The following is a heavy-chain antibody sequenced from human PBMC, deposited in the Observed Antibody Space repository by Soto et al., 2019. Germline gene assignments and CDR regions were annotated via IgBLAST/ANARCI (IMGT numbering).Heavy chain of an antibody. CDR2: IYYSGST. Sequence: PSETLSLTCAVSGGSISSSNWWSWVRQPPGKGLEWIGYIYYSGSTNYNPSLKSRVTISVDTSKNQFSLKLSSVTAADTAVYYCARGWGRIFDYWGQGTLVTVSS. CDR3: ARGWGRIFDY. D-gene: IGHD7-27*01. V-gene: IGHV4-4*02. J-gene: IGHJ4*02. CDR1: GGSISSSNW.